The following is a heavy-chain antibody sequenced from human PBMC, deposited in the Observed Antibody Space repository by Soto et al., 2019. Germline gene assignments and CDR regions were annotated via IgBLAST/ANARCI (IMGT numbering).Heavy chain of an antibody. Sequence: GGSLRLSCAASGFTFSSYSMNWVRQAPGKGLEWVSSISSSSSYIYYADSVKGRFTISRDNAKSSLYLQMNSLRAEDTAVYYCARAWGLHGMDVWGQGTTVTVSS. CDR2: ISSSSSYI. D-gene: IGHD1-26*01. CDR1: GFTFSSYS. V-gene: IGHV3-21*01. CDR3: ARAWGLHGMDV. J-gene: IGHJ6*02.